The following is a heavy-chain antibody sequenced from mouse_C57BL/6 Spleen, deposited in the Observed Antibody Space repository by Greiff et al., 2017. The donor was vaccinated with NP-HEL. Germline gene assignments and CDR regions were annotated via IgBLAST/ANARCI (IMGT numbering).Heavy chain of an antibody. V-gene: IGHV5-4*01. CDR1: GFTFSSYA. D-gene: IGHD2-3*01. Sequence: EVKLMESGGGLVKPGGSLKLSCAASGFTFSSYAMSWVRQTPEKRLAWVATISDGGSYTYYPDNVKGRFTISRDNAKNNLYLQMSHLKSEDTAMYYCARDGYYVWYFDYWGQGTTLTVSS. J-gene: IGHJ2*01. CDR2: ISDGGSYT. CDR3: ARDGYYVWYFDY.